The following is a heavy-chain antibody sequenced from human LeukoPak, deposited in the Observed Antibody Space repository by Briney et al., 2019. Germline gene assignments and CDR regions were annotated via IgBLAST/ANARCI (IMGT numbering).Heavy chain of an antibody. D-gene: IGHD3-10*01. V-gene: IGHV1-69*04. J-gene: IGHJ4*02. CDR2: IIPILGIA. CDR1: GGTFSNYA. CDR3: ARDVYGSGSYLIDY. Sequence: SVKVSCEASGGTFSNYAISWVRQAPGQGLEWMGRIIPILGIANYAQKFQGRVTITADKSTSTAYMELSSLRSEDTAVYYCARDVYGSGSYLIDYWGQGTLVTVSS.